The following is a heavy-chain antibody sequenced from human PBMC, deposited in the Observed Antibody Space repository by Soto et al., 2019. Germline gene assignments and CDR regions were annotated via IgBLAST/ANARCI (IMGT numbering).Heavy chain of an antibody. D-gene: IGHD3-10*01. CDR1: GGTFSSYA. V-gene: IGHV1-69*06. Sequence: ASVKVSCKASGGTFSSYAISWVRQAPGQGLEWMGGIIPIFGTANYAQKFQGRVTITADKSTSTAYMELSSLRSEDTAVYYCARGLWFGELSLDYWGQGTLVTVSS. CDR3: ARGLWFGELSLDY. J-gene: IGHJ4*02. CDR2: IIPIFGTA.